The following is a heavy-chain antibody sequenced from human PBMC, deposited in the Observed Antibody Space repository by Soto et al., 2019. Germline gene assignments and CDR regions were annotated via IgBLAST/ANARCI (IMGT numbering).Heavy chain of an antibody. D-gene: IGHD2-15*01. CDR2: INHSGST. CDR1: GGSFSGYY. Sequence: QVQLQQWGAGLLKPSETLSLTCAVYGGSFSGYYWSWIRQPPGKGLEWIGEINHSGSTNYNPSLKSRVTIAVDTSKNQFSLKLSSVTVADTAVYYCARGSLVGYCSGGSCRRYYYYGMDVWGQGTTVTVSS. V-gene: IGHV4-34*01. J-gene: IGHJ6*02. CDR3: ARGSLVGYCSGGSCRRYYYYGMDV.